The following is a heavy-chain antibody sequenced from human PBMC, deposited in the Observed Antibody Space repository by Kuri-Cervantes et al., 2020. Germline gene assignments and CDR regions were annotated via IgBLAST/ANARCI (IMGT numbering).Heavy chain of an antibody. CDR3: ARGASYYYDSSGYYTHQNAFDI. CDR1: GYSFTSYD. J-gene: IGHJ3*02. V-gene: IGHV1-8*01. Sequence: ASVTVSCKASGYSFTSYDINGVRQATGQGLEWMGRMNPNSGNTGYAQKFQGRVTMTRNTSISTAYMELSSLKSEDTAVYYCARGASYYYDSSGYYTHQNAFDIWGQGTMVTVSS. CDR2: MNPNSGNT. D-gene: IGHD3-22*01.